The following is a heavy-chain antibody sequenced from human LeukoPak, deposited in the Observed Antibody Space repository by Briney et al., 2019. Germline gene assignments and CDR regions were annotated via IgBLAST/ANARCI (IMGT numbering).Heavy chain of an antibody. V-gene: IGHV1-2*04. CDR3: AREARFGKLSLSSFDY. Sequence: ASVKVSCKASGYTFTGYYMHWVRQAPGQGLEWMGWINPNSGGTNYAQKFQGWVTMTRDTSISTAYMELSRLRSDDTAVYYCAREARFGKLSLSSFDYWGQGTLVTVSS. CDR2: INPNSGGT. CDR1: GYTFTGYY. D-gene: IGHD3-10*02. J-gene: IGHJ4*02.